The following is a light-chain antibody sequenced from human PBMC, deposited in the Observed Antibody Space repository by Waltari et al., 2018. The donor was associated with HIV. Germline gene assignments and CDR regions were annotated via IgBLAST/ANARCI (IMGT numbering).Light chain of an antibody. J-gene: IGKJ1*01. V-gene: IGKV4-1*01. CDR2: WAS. Sequence: DMVMSQSPDSLAVSLGRRGTLTRKSRQTILYNSNNKNYLAWYQQKPGQPPKLLIYWASSRESGVPERFTGSGSGTDFTLTISSLQADDVAVYFCQQYFSTPPTFGQGTKVEIK. CDR1: QTILYNSNNKNY. CDR3: QQYFSTPPT.